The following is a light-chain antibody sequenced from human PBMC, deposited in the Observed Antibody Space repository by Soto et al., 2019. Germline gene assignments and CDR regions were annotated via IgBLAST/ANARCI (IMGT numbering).Light chain of an antibody. V-gene: IGKV4-1*01. CDR1: QSVLYSPNNRNY. J-gene: IGKJ1*01. CDR3: QQYYTTPRT. Sequence: DIVMTQSPDSLAVSLGERATINCKSSQSVLYSPNNRNYLAWYQQKPGQPPKLLIHWASTRESGVPDRISGSGSGTDFTLTISSLQADDVALYYCQQYYTTPRTFGQGTEVEIK. CDR2: WAS.